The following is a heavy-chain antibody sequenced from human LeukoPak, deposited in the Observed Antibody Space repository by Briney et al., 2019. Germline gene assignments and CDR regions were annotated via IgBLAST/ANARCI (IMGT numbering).Heavy chain of an antibody. CDR3: ASSGSVGPYYFDY. J-gene: IGHJ4*02. CDR1: GGSISSYY. Sequence: SETLSLTCTVSGGSISSYYWSWIRQPPGKGLEWIGYIYYSGSTHYNPSLKSRVTISVDTSKNQFSLKLSSVTAADTAVYYCASSGSVGPYYFDYWGQGTLVTVSS. D-gene: IGHD3-10*01. CDR2: IYYSGST. V-gene: IGHV4-59*01.